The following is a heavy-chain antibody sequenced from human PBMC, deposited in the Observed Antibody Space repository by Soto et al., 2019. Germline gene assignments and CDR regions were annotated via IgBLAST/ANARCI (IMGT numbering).Heavy chain of an antibody. J-gene: IGHJ6*02. CDR2: IYYSGST. D-gene: IGHD3-22*01. CDR1: GGSISNDY. V-gene: IGHV4-59*08. CDR3: ASGVSGSYYYGMDV. Sequence: PSETLSLTCTVSGGSISNDYWTWIRQPPGKGLEWIGYIYYSGSTNYNPSLKSRVTISVDTSKNQFSLKLSSVTAADTAVYYCASGVSGSYYYGMDVWGQGTTVTVSS.